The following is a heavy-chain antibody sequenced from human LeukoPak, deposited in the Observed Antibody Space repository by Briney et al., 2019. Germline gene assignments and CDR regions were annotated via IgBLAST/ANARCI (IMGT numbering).Heavy chain of an antibody. CDR2: IKSKTDGGTT. J-gene: IGHJ4*02. CDR1: GFTFSNAW. Sequence: GGSLRLSCAASGFTFSNAWMSWVRQAPGKVLEWVGRIKSKTDGGTTDYAAPVKGRFTISRDDSKNTLYLQMNSLKTKDTAVYYCTTDRAVEPMDYWGQGTLVTVSS. CDR3: TTDRAVEPMDY. V-gene: IGHV3-15*01. D-gene: IGHD6-19*01.